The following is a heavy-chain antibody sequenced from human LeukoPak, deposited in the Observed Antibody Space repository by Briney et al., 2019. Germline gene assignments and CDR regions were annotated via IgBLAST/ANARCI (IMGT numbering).Heavy chain of an antibody. CDR2: IYYSGST. Sequence: PSETLSLTCTVSGGSISSSSYYWGWIRQPPGKGLEWIGSIYYSGSTYYNPSLKSRVTISVDTSKNQFSLKLSSVTAADTAVYYCASVHITILSPDAFDIWGQGTMVTVSS. CDR1: GGSISSSSYY. V-gene: IGHV4-39*07. CDR3: ASVHITILSPDAFDI. J-gene: IGHJ3*02. D-gene: IGHD3-10*01.